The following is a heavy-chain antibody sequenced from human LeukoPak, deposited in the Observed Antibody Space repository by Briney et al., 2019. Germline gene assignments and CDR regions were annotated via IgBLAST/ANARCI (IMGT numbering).Heavy chain of an antibody. V-gene: IGHV3-21*01. CDR3: ARLYRGPTVLDY. D-gene: IGHD4-17*01. CDR1: GFTFSSYS. J-gene: IGHJ4*02. CDR2: ISSSSSHI. Sequence: GGSLRLSCAASGFTFSSYSMNWVRQAPGKGLEWVSSISSSSSHIYYADSVKGRFTISRDNAKNSLYLQMNSLRAEDTAVYYCARLYRGPTVLDYWGQGTLVTVSS.